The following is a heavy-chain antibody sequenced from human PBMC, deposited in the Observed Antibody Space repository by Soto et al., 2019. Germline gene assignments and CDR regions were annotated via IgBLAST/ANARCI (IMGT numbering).Heavy chain of an antibody. CDR2: INHSGST. D-gene: IGHD2-8*01. J-gene: IGHJ4*02. Sequence: SETLSLTCAVYGGSFSGYYWSWIRQPPGKGLEWIGEINHSGSTNYNPSLKSRVTISVDTSKNQFSLKLSSVTAADTAVYYCARVVCTNGVCYNYFDYWGQGTLVTFSS. CDR3: ARVVCTNGVCYNYFDY. CDR1: GGSFSGYY. V-gene: IGHV4-34*01.